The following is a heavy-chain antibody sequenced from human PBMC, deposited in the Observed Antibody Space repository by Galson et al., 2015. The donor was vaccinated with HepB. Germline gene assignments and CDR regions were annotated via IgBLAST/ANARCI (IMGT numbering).Heavy chain of an antibody. V-gene: IGHV3-23*01. CDR3: AKAAGGSHRSYYFDY. Sequence: SLRLSCAASGFTFSCCAMTWVRQTPGKGLEWISLIHNDGETTQHADSVKGRFSISRDNSKNEVSLQMNSLRAEDTAVYFCAKAAGGSHRSYYFDYWGQGTTVTVPS. J-gene: IGHJ4*02. D-gene: IGHD3-16*02. CDR2: IHNDGETT. CDR1: GFTFSCCA.